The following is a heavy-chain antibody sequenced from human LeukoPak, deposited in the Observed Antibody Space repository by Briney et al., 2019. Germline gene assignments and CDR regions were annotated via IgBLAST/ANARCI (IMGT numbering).Heavy chain of an antibody. J-gene: IGHJ4*02. CDR1: GGSSSGYY. CDR2: INHSGST. V-gene: IGHV4-34*01. D-gene: IGHD3-22*01. CDR3: ASLTYYYDSSGLVSY. Sequence: SETLSLTCAVYGGSSSGYYWSWIRQPPGKGLEWIGEINHSGSTNYNPSLKSRVTISVDTSKNQFSLKLSSVTAADTAVYYCASLTYYYDSSGLVSYWGQGTLVTVSS.